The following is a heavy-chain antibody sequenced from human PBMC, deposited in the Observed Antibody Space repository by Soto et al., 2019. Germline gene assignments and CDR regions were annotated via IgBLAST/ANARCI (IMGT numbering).Heavy chain of an antibody. D-gene: IGHD3-16*01. Sequence: EVQLVESGGGLVQPGGSLRLTCAASGFTLSGYWMSWVRQPPGRGPEWVANVKEDGSDKNYVDSVKGRFTISRDNAEKSLYLQMKSLRVEDTAVYFCARGGGNFDQWGQGTLVIVSS. V-gene: IGHV3-7*04. J-gene: IGHJ4*02. CDR2: VKEDGSDK. CDR1: GFTLSGYW. CDR3: ARGGGNFDQ.